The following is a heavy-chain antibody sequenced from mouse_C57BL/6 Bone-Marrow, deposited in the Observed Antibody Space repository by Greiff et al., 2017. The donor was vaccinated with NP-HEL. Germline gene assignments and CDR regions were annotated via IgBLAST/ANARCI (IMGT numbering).Heavy chain of an antibody. CDR2: IFPGSGST. CDR3: ARSTYYYGSSYDY. D-gene: IGHD1-1*01. J-gene: IGHJ2*01. Sequence: QVQLQQSGPELVKPGASVKISCKASGYTFTDYYINWVKQRPGQGLEWIGWIFPGSGSTYYNEKFKGKATLTVDKSYSTAYMLLSSLTSEDSAVYFCARSTYYYGSSYDYWGQGTTLTVSS. V-gene: IGHV1-75*01. CDR1: GYTFTDYY.